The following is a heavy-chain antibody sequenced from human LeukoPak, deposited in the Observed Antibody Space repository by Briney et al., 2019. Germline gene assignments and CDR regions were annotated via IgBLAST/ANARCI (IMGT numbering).Heavy chain of an antibody. D-gene: IGHD2-21*02. V-gene: IGHV3-9*01. Sequence: QSGGSLRLSCAASGFTFDDYAMHWVRQAPGKGLEWVSGISWNSGSIGYADSVKGRFTISRDNAKNSLYLQMNSLRAEDTALYYCAKGRTQIVVVTAIRGELDAFDIWGQGTMVTVSS. CDR2: ISWNSGSI. J-gene: IGHJ3*02. CDR1: GFTFDDYA. CDR3: AKGRTQIVVVTAIRGELDAFDI.